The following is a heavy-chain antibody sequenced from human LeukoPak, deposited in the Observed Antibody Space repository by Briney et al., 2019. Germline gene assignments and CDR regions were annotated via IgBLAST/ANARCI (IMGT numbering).Heavy chain of an antibody. Sequence: LSSETLSLTCSVSGGSISSSDNHWGWVRQAPGKGLEWVSVIYNDDRTYFADSVKGRFAISRDNSKNTLYLQMNNLRVEDTALYYCARSPPAHYGSGSSLDCWGQGTLVTVSS. CDR2: IYNDDRT. J-gene: IGHJ4*02. V-gene: IGHV3-53*01. CDR3: ARSPPAHYGSGSSLDC. CDR1: GGSISSSDNH. D-gene: IGHD3-10*01.